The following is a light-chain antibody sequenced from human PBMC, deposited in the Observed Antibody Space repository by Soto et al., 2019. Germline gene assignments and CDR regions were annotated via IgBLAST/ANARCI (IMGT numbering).Light chain of an antibody. Sequence: QSVLTQPRSVSAAPGQKVTISCSGSSSNIENYYVSWYQQLPGTAPKLLIYDNNKRPSGIPDRFSGSKSGTSATLDITGLQTGDEADYYCGTYDSSLRDGVFGTGTKSPS. J-gene: IGLJ1*01. CDR1: SSNIENYY. V-gene: IGLV1-51*01. CDR3: GTYDSSLRDGV. CDR2: DNN.